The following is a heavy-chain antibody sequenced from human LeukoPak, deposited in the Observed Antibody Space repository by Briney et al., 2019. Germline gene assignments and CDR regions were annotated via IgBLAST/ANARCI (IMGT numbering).Heavy chain of an antibody. J-gene: IGHJ4*02. V-gene: IGHV3-48*03. CDR1: GFIFSSYE. CDR3: ARDNDYGDPDY. D-gene: IGHD4-17*01. CDR2: TSSSDSTI. Sequence: GGSLRLSCAASGFIFSSYEMNWVRQAPGKGLEWVSYTSSSDSTISYADSVRGRFTISRDNAENSLYLQMNSLRAEDTAVYYCARDNDYGDPDYWGQGTLVTVSS.